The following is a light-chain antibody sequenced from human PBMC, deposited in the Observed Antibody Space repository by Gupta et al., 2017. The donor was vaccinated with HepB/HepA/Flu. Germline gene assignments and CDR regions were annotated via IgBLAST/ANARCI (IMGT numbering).Light chain of an antibody. CDR2: EVS. CDR3: CSYSGSSTVWV. CDR1: SSDVGSYNL. V-gene: IGLV2-23*02. Sequence: SALPQPASVSGSPGPSITISFTGTSSDVGSYNLVSWYQQHPGKAPKLMIYEVSKRPSGVADRFSGSKSGNTAALTISGLQAEDEADYYCCSYSGSSTVWVFGGGTKLTVL. J-gene: IGLJ3*02.